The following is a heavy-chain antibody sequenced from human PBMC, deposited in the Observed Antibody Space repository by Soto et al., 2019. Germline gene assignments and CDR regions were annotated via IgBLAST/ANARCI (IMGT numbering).Heavy chain of an antibody. V-gene: IGHV3-72*01. J-gene: IGHJ3*02. Sequence: GGSLRLSCASSGFTFSDHYMDWVRQAPGKGLEWVGRTRNKANSYTTEYAASVKGRFTISRDDSKNSLYLQMNSLKTEDTAVYYCASGYYDSSGYYYDIWGQGTMVTVSS. CDR2: TRNKANSYTT. CDR3: ASGYYDSSGYYYDI. CDR1: GFTFSDHY. D-gene: IGHD3-22*01.